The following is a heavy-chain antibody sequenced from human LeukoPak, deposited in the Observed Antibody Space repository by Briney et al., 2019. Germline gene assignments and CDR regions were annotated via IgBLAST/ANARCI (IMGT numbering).Heavy chain of an antibody. V-gene: IGHV1-2*02. D-gene: IGHD5-24*01. CDR3: ARGPSPLEHGDY. CDR1: GYTFSDYY. CDR2: INPNSGGT. Sequence: ASVKVSCKASGYTFSDYYIHWVRQAPGQGLEWMGWINPNSGGTNYAQKFQGRVTMTRDTSISTAYMELSRLRSDDTAVYYCARGPSPLEHGDYWGQGTLVTVSS. J-gene: IGHJ4*02.